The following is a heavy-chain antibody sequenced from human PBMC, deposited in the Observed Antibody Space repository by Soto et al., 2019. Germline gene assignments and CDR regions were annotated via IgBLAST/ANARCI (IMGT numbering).Heavy chain of an antibody. CDR1: GYSFTSYW. CDR2: IYPGDSDT. V-gene: IGHV5-51*01. CDR3: ARSKPTMVRGVTWFDP. Sequence: GESLKISCKGSGYSFTSYWIGWVRQMPGKGLEWMGIIYPGDSDTRYSPSFQGQATISADKSISTAYLQWSSLKASDTAMYYCARSKPTMVRGVTWFDPWGQGTLVTVSS. J-gene: IGHJ5*02. D-gene: IGHD3-10*01.